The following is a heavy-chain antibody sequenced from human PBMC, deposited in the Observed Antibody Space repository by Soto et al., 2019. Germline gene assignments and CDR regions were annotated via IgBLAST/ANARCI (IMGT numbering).Heavy chain of an antibody. Sequence: GGSLRLSCAASGFTFSSYGMHWVRQAPGKGLEWVAVISYDGSNKYYADSVKGRFTISRDNSKNTLYLQMNSLRAEDTAVYYCAKDRPTAADGNSYYYGMDVWGQGTTVTVSS. D-gene: IGHD6-13*01. V-gene: IGHV3-30*18. J-gene: IGHJ6*02. CDR1: GFTFSSYG. CDR2: ISYDGSNK. CDR3: AKDRPTAADGNSYYYGMDV.